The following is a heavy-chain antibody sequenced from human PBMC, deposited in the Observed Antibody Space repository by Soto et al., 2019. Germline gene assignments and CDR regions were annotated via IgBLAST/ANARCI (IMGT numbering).Heavy chain of an antibody. CDR1: GFTFSDSA. D-gene: IGHD4-17*01. J-gene: IGHJ4*02. V-gene: IGHV3-73*02. Sequence: EVQLVESGGGLVQPGGSLKLSCAASGFTFSDSAIHWVRQTSGKGLEWVGRIRSKANNSATVYSASLEGRFTISRDDAKNTAHLKMNSLQTDDTAVYYCTRPNDADSPPFDYWGQGTLVIVSS. CDR3: TRPNDADSPPFDY. CDR2: IRSKANNSAT.